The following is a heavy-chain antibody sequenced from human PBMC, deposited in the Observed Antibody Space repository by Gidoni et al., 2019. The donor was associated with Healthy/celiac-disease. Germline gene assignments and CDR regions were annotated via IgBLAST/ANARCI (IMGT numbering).Heavy chain of an antibody. CDR3: ARDGEGILPRQGRTPGPTAMVSWFDP. D-gene: IGHD5-18*01. V-gene: IGHV3-30-3*01. CDR1: GFTFSSYA. J-gene: IGHJ5*02. Sequence: QVQLVESGGGVVQPGRSLRLSCAASGFTFSSYAMHWVRKAPGKGLEWVAVISYDGSNKYYADSVKGRFTISRDNSKNTLYLQMNSLRAEDTAVYYCARDGEGILPRQGRTPGPTAMVSWFDPWGQGTLVTVSS. CDR2: ISYDGSNK.